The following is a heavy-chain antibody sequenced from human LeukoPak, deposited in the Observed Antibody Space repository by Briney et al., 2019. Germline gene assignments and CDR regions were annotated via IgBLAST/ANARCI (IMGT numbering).Heavy chain of an antibody. V-gene: IGHV1-2*02. Sequence: ASVKVSCKASGYAFTHYFAHWVRQAPGQGLQWMGWINPNTGATSYPQKFQGRVTITRDTSISTAYMELRSLRSDDTAIYYCVRDGGSGSPYDFWGQGPLVTVSS. J-gene: IGHJ4*02. CDR3: VRDGGSGSPYDF. CDR1: GYAFTHYF. CDR2: INPNTGAT. D-gene: IGHD3-10*01.